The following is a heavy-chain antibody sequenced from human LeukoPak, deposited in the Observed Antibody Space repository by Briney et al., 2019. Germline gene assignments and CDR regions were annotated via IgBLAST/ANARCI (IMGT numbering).Heavy chain of an antibody. CDR3: ARDRGVRGVLGY. V-gene: IGHV3-30-3*01. CDR1: GFTFSSYA. J-gene: IGHJ4*02. CDR2: ISYDGSNK. Sequence: GGSLRLSCAASGFTFSSYAMHWVRQAPGKGLEWVAVISYDGSNKYYADSVKGRFTISRDNSKNTLYLQMNSLRAEDTAVYYCARDRGVRGVLGYWGQGTLVTVSS. D-gene: IGHD3-10*01.